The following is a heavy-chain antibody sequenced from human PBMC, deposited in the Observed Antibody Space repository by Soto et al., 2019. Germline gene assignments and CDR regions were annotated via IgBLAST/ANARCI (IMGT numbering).Heavy chain of an antibody. D-gene: IGHD1-1*01. CDR2: ISGSGGST. J-gene: IGHJ3*02. V-gene: IGHV3-23*01. Sequence: GGSLRLSCAASGFTFSSYAMSWVRQAPGKGLEWVSAISGSGGSTYYADSVKGRFTISRDNSKNTLYLQMISLRTEDTAVYYCAKDFHRSVGYPGALDIWGQGTMVTVSS. CDR3: AKDFHRSVGYPGALDI. CDR1: GFTFSSYA.